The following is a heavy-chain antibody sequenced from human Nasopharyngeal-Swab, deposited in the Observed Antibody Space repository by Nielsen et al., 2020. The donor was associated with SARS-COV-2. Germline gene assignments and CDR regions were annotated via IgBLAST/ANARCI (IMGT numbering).Heavy chain of an antibody. CDR3: AREVVPSI. D-gene: IGHD2-15*01. Sequence: GGSLRLSCAASGFTFSDYYMGWIRQAPGKGLEWISYITSSGSTILYTDSVKGRFTISRDNAKNSLYLQMNSLRADDPAVYYCAREVVPSIWGQGTLVTVSS. CDR1: GFTFSDYY. CDR2: ITSSGSTI. V-gene: IGHV3-11*01. J-gene: IGHJ4*02.